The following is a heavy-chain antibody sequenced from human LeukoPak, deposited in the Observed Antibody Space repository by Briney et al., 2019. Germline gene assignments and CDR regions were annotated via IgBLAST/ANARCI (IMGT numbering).Heavy chain of an antibody. J-gene: IGHJ5*02. Sequence: GGSLRLSCAASGFTFSNYWMTWVRQAPGKGLEWVANIGQGGSEKYYVDSVEGRFTISRDNAKNSLYLQMNSLRAEDTAVYYCARDRQPTYYYDIGRWFDPWGQGTLVTVSS. CDR2: IGQGGSEK. CDR1: GFTFSNYW. CDR3: ARDRQPTYYYDIGRWFDP. D-gene: IGHD3-22*01. V-gene: IGHV3-7*01.